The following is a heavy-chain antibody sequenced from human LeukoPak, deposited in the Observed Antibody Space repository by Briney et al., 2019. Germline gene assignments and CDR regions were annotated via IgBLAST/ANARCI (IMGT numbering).Heavy chain of an antibody. CDR3: ARVLIAPAAIDY. CDR1: GFTFTYS. Sequence: GGSLRLSCAGSGFTFTYSMNWVRQAPGKGLEWVSSISVGSTYIYYAVSVKGRFTISRDNGKNSLYLQMNSLRAEDTAVYYCARVLIAPAAIDYWGQGTLVTVSS. J-gene: IGHJ4*02. V-gene: IGHV3-21*06. D-gene: IGHD2-2*01. CDR2: ISVGSTYI.